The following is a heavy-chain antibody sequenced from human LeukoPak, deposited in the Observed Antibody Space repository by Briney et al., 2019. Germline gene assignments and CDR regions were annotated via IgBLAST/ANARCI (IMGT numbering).Heavy chain of an antibody. CDR3: ARDRRWGSRSPDAFDI. D-gene: IGHD4-23*01. J-gene: IGHJ3*02. CDR2: TYYRSKWYN. V-gene: IGHV6-1*01. Sequence: SQTLSLTCAISGDSVSSNSAAWNWIRQSPSRGLEWLGRTYYRSKWYNDYAVSVKSRITINPDTSKNQFSLQLNSVTPEDTAVYYCARDRRWGSRSPDAFDIWAKGQWSPSLQ. CDR1: GDSVSSNSAA.